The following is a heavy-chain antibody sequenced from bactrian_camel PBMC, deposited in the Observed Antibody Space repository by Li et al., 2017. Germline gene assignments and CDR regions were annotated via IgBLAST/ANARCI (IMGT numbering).Heavy chain of an antibody. CDR2: ITSAGST. V-gene: IGHV3S53*01. Sequence: QLVESGGGSVQAGGSLKLSCARSGSMFVACTMGWYRQAPGKERSLVSLITSAGSTYYKDSVKGRFTISHDNAKNTLYLQMNSLKPEDSAMYYCAADGLLPRCVPSGPYNYWGQGTQVTVS. D-gene: IGHD3*01. CDR1: GSMFVACT. CDR3: AADGLLPRCVPSGPYNY. J-gene: IGHJ4*01.